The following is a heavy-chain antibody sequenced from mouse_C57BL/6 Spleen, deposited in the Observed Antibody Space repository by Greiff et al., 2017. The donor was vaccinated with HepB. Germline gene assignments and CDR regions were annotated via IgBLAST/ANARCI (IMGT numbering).Heavy chain of an antibody. CDR1: GYTFTSYG. CDR3: ARSHFTTVVATPLDY. CDR2: IYPRSGNT. D-gene: IGHD1-1*01. J-gene: IGHJ2*01. V-gene: IGHV1-81*01. Sequence: QVQLQQSGAELARPGASVKLSCKASGYTFTSYGISWVKQRTGQGLEWIGEIYPRSGNTYYNEKFKGKATLTADKSSSTAYMELRSLTSEDSAVYFCARSHFTTVVATPLDYWGQGTTLTVSS.